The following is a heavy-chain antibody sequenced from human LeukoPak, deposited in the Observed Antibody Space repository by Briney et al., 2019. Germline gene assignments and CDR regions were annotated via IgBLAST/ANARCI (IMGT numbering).Heavy chain of an antibody. CDR3: VRGWCIDY. D-gene: IGHD2-8*01. V-gene: IGHV3-74*01. Sequence: GGSLRLSCVVSGFTLSSYWMHWVRQAPGKGLVWVSRINSDGSVTNYADSMRGRFTVSRDNANNTLELQMNSLRAEDRAVYYCVRGWCIDYWGQGALVTVSS. CDR2: INSDGSVT. J-gene: IGHJ4*02. CDR1: GFTLSSYW.